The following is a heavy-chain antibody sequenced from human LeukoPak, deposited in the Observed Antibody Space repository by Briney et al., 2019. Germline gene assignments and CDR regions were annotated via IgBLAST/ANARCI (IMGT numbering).Heavy chain of an antibody. CDR2: IKSDGST. D-gene: IGHD3-3*01. J-gene: IGHJ4*02. V-gene: IGHV3-74*01. CDR1: GFTFSSYW. Sequence: GGSLRLSCAASGFTFSSYWMHWVRQAPGTGLVWVSRIKSDGSTNYADSVKGRFTISRDNSKNTLYLQMNSLRAEDTAVYYCAKKRGYDFWSGYYLFDYWGQGTLVTVSS. CDR3: AKKRGYDFWSGYYLFDY.